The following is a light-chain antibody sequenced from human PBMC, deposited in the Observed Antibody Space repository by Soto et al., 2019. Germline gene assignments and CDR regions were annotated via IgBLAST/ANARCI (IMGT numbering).Light chain of an antibody. Sequence: IVVTKSRGALSLSPGERATLSCRASQRVSSSYLAWYQQKPGQAPRLLNYDASSRATVIPDRFSGSGSGTDFTLTISILEAEYVAVYCCQQRSYLPPTFGEGTKVDIK. CDR2: DAS. CDR1: QRVSSSY. J-gene: IGKJ4*01. V-gene: IGKV3D-20*02. CDR3: QQRSYLPPT.